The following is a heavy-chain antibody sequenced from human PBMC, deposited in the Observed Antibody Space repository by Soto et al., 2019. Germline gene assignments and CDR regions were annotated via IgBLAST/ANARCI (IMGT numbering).Heavy chain of an antibody. J-gene: IGHJ4*02. Sequence: PGGSLRLSCAASGFTLSSFGMHWVRQAPGKGLEWVALISYDGSDKYYADSVKGRFTISRDNSKSTLYLQMNSLRAEDTAVYYCAKDRGWYSGTSDYWGQGALVTVSS. V-gene: IGHV3-30*18. CDR1: GFTLSSFG. D-gene: IGHD1-26*01. CDR2: ISYDGSDK. CDR3: AKDRGWYSGTSDY.